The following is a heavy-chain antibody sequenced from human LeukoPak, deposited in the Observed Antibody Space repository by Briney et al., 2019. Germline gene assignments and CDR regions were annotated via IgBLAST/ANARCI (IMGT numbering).Heavy chain of an antibody. V-gene: IGHV1-2*02. CDR1: GYIFTGYY. CDR3: ARDGVFRFEVGDVYYYYMDV. Sequence: ASVKVSCKASGYIFTGYYIHWVRQAPGQGLEWMGWINPNSGDTKYAQRFQGRVTMTRDTSNNTVYMDLTRLIFDDTAMYYCARDGVFRFEVGDVYYYYMDVWGKGTTVIISS. D-gene: IGHD2-21*02. J-gene: IGHJ6*03. CDR2: INPNSGDT.